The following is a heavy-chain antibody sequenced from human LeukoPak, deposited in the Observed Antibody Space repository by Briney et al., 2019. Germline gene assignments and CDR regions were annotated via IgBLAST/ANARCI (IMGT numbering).Heavy chain of an antibody. J-gene: IGHJ4*02. D-gene: IGHD3-3*01. V-gene: IGHV1-2*06. CDR1: GYTFTGYY. CDR3: ARDPDSITIFGVVTETISRY. Sequence: ASVKVSCKASGYTFTGYYMHWERQAPGQGLEWMGRINPNSGGTNYAQKFQGRGTMTRDTSISTAYMELSRLRSDDTAVYYCARDPDSITIFGVVTETISRYWGQGTLVTVSS. CDR2: INPNSGGT.